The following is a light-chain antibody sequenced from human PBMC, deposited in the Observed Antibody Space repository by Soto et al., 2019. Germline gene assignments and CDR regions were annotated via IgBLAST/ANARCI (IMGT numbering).Light chain of an antibody. CDR3: CSYAGSSTLNYV. Sequence: QSVLTQPASVSGSPGQSITISCTGTSSDVGSYNLVSWYQQHPGKAPKLIIYEGSKRPSGVSNRFSGSKSGNTASLTISGLQAEDEADYYCCSYAGSSTLNYVFGTGTKVTVL. V-gene: IGLV2-23*01. CDR1: SSDVGSYNL. J-gene: IGLJ1*01. CDR2: EGS.